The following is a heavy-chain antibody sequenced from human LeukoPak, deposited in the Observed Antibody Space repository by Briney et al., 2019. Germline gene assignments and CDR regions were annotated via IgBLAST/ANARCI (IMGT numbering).Heavy chain of an antibody. J-gene: IGHJ3*02. CDR1: GFTFSSYG. D-gene: IGHD6-19*01. V-gene: IGHV3-30*18. Sequence: GGSLRLSCATSGFTFSSYGMHWVRQAPGKGLEWVAVISYDGSNKYYADSVKGRFTISRDNSKNTLYLQMNSLRAEDTAVYYCAKDFPLTPYSSGWHRGDAFDIWGQGTMVTVSS. CDR2: ISYDGSNK. CDR3: AKDFPLTPYSSGWHRGDAFDI.